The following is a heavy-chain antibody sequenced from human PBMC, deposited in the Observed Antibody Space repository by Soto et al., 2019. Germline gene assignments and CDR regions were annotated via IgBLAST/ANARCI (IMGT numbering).Heavy chain of an antibody. CDR1: GGTFSSYA. CDR3: ARTDGYYEYCSSTSCYPNYYYYGMDV. CDR2: IIPIFGTA. D-gene: IGHD2-2*01. V-gene: IGHV1-69*01. Sequence: QVQLVQSGAEVKKPGSSVKVSCKASGGTFSSYAISWVRQAPGQGLEWMGGIIPIFGTANYAQKFQGRVTINADESTSTAYMELSSLRSEDTAVYYCARTDGYYEYCSSTSCYPNYYYYGMDVWGQGTTVTVSS. J-gene: IGHJ6*02.